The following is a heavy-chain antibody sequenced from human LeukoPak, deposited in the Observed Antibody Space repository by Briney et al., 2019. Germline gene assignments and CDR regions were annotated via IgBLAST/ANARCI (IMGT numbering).Heavy chain of an antibody. J-gene: IGHJ4*02. Sequence: PSETLSLTCTVSGGSISSHFWSWIRQPPGKGLEWIGYIHYSGSTNYHPSLKSRVTISVDTSKNQFSLRLSSVTAADTAVYYCARDGYSGSSLFDYWGQGTLVTVSS. CDR2: IHYSGST. CDR3: ARDGYSGSSLFDY. V-gene: IGHV4-59*11. D-gene: IGHD1-26*01. CDR1: GGSISSHF.